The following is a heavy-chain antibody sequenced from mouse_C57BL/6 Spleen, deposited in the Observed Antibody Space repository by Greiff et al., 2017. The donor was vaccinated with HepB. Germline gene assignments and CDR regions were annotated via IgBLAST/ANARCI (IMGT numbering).Heavy chain of an antibody. J-gene: IGHJ4*01. V-gene: IGHV1-55*01. CDR3: AKDRPYYAMDY. CDR2: IYPGSGST. Sequence: QVQLQQSGAELVKPGASVKMSCKASGYTFTSYWITWVKQRPGQGLEWIGDIYPGSGSTNYNEKFKSKATLTVDTSSSTAYMQLSSLTSEDSAVYYCAKDRPYYAMDYWGQGTSVTVSS. CDR1: GYTFTSYW.